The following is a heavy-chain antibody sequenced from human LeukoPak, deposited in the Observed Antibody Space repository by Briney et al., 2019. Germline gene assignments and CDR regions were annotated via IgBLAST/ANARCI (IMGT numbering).Heavy chain of an antibody. D-gene: IGHD2-2*01. CDR3: ARERVGCSSTSCYDLFDY. CDR1: GGSISSYY. CDR2: IYTSGNT. Sequence: SETLSLTCTVSGGSISSYYWSWIRQPAGKGLEWIGRIYTSGNTNYNPSLKSRVTMSVDTSKNQFSLKLSSVTAADTAVYYCARERVGCSSTSCYDLFDYWGQGTLVTVSS. J-gene: IGHJ4*02. V-gene: IGHV4-4*07.